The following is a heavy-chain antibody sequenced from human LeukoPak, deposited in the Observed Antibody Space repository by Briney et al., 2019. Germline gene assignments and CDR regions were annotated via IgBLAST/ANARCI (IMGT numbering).Heavy chain of an antibody. D-gene: IGHD6-19*01. CDR2: ISGSGGST. CDR3: AKDYPHKDFIAVVGTGFDY. Sequence: GGSLRLSCAASGFTFSSYAMSWLRQAPGKGLEWVSAISGSGGSTYYADSVKGRFTISRDNSKNTLYLQMNSLIAEDTAVYYCAKDYPHKDFIAVVGTGFDYWGQGTLVTVSS. CDR1: GFTFSSYA. V-gene: IGHV3-23*01. J-gene: IGHJ4*02.